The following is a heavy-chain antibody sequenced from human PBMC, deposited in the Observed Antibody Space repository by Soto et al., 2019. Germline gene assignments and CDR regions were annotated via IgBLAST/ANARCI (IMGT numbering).Heavy chain of an antibody. CDR2: IYYTGTT. CDR3: ARGAYYYDNSCYYYAY. CDR1: GGSISSSSYY. V-gene: IGHV4-39*01. D-gene: IGHD3-22*01. J-gene: IGHJ4*02. Sequence: SETLSLTCTVSGGSISSSSYYWCWIRQPPGKGLEWIGSIYYTGTTYYSPSLKSRVTISVDTSKNQVSLKLSSVTAADTAVYFCARGAYYYDNSCYYYAYWGQGTLVTVSS.